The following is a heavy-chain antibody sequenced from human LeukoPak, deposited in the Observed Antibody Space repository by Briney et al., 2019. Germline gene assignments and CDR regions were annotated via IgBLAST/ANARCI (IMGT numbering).Heavy chain of an antibody. J-gene: IGHJ4*02. CDR2: IYTSGST. V-gene: IGHV4-4*07. CDR3: ARDGGMGIAATGVDY. CDR1: GGSISSYY. D-gene: IGHD6-13*01. Sequence: SETLSLTCTASGGSISSYYGSWIRQPAGKGLEWIGRIYTSGSTNYNPSLKSRVTISVDKSKNQFSLKLSSVTAADTAVYYCARDGGMGIAATGVDYWGQGTLVTVSS.